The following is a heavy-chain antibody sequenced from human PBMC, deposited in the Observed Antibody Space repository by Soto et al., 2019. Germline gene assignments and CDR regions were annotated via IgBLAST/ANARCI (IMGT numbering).Heavy chain of an antibody. CDR1: GDSINSRY. Sequence: LSLTCSVSGDSINSRYWSWIRQPPGKGLEWIGYIDYVGSTNYAPSLQSRVTMSVDTSKNQVSLKLRYVTAADTAVYYCVRQRGKYLDFLGQGTLVAFYS. J-gene: IGHJ4*02. V-gene: IGHV4-59*11. D-gene: IGHD3-10*01. CDR3: VRQRGKYLDF. CDR2: IDYVGST.